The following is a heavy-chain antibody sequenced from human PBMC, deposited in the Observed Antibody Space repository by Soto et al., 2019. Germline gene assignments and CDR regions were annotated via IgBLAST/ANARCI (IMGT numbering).Heavy chain of an antibody. V-gene: IGHV3-33*01. CDR3: ARDDYGDYGDY. CDR2: IWYDGSNK. D-gene: IGHD4-17*01. J-gene: IGHJ4*02. Sequence: QVQLVESGGGVVQPGRSLRLSCAASGFTFSSYGMHWVRQAPGKGLEWVAVIWYDGSNKYYADSVKGRFTIPRDNSKNTLYLQMNSLRAEDTAVYYCARDDYGDYGDYWGQGTLVTVSS. CDR1: GFTFSSYG.